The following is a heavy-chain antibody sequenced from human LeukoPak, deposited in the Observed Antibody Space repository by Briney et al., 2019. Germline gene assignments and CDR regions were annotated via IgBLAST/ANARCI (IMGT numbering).Heavy chain of an antibody. D-gene: IGHD1-26*01. CDR3: ARERWSYYDYYYGMDV. J-gene: IGHJ6*02. V-gene: IGHV4-59*01. CDR2: IYYSGST. CDR1: GGSISSYY. Sequence: SETLSLTCTVSGGSISSYYWSWIRQPPGKGLEWIGYIYYSGSTNYNPSLKSRVTISVDTSKNQFSLKLSSVTAADTAVYYCARERWSYYDYYYGMDVWGQGTTVTVSS.